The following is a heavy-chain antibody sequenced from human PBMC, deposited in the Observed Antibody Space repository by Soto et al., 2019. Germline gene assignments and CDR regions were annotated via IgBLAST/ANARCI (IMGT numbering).Heavy chain of an antibody. CDR3: VRRLKADGTGYGMEV. J-gene: IGHJ6*01. CDR2: IDPSDSYT. CDR1: GYRFTSYL. V-gene: IGHV5-10-1*01. Sequence: PVDSLKVSFKFSGYRFTSYLIICVLQMPGKGLDWMGRIDPSDSYTNYSPSFQGHVTISADKSISTAYLQWSSLKASDTAMYYCVRRLKADGTGYGMEVWGQGTTV. D-gene: IGHD6-13*01.